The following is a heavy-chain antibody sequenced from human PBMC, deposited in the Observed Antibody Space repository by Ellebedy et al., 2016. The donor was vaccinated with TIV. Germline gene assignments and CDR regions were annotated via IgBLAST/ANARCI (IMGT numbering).Heavy chain of an antibody. CDR2: ISSGGGST. CDR1: GFTFSSCA. V-gene: IGHV3-23*01. Sequence: GGSLRLSCAASGFTFSSCAMHWVRQAPGKGLEWVSAISSGGGSTYYADSVKGRFTISRDNSKNMLYLQMSSLKVEDTAVYYCARDPPRTGDSYFDLWGRGTLVTVSS. J-gene: IGHJ2*01. D-gene: IGHD1-1*01. CDR3: ARDPPRTGDSYFDL.